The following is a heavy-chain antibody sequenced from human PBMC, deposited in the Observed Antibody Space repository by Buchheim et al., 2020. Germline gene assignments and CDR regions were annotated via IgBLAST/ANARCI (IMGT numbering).Heavy chain of an antibody. CDR1: GGSFSGYY. CDR3: TRGLFVVVPAALAYYYYYYMGV. V-gene: IGHV4-34*01. CDR2: INHSGST. J-gene: IGHJ6*03. Sequence: QVQLQQWGAGLLKPSETLSLTCAVYGGSFSGYYWSWIRQPPGKGLEWIGEINHSGSTNYNPSLKSRVTISVDTSKNQFSLKLSSVNAADTAVYYCTRGLFVVVPAALAYYYYYYMGVWGKGTT. D-gene: IGHD2-2*01.